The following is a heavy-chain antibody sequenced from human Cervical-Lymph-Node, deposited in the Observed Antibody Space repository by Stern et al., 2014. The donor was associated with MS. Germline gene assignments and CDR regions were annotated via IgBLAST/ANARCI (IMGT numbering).Heavy chain of an antibody. CDR2: IWYDAARK. V-gene: IGHV3-33*01. D-gene: IGHD2/OR15-2a*01. J-gene: IGHJ6*02. Sequence: VQLEESGGGVVQPGRPLRLSCEASGFSFSNYDMHWVRQAPGKGLEWVAFIWYDAARKDYVDSVKGRFTISRDNSRNTLYLQMNSLRADDTAVYYCARRVGVTDGRTTEYYNGLDVWGQGTTVTVSS. CDR3: ARRVGVTDGRTTEYYNGLDV. CDR1: GFSFSNYD.